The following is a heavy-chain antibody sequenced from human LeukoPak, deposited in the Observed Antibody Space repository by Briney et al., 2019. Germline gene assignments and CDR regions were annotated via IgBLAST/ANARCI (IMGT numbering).Heavy chain of an antibody. CDR2: ISNSGSST. J-gene: IGHJ4*02. D-gene: IGHD5-12*01. Sequence: GGSLRLSCAASGFSFSSAWMNWVRQAPGKGLEWVSGISNSGSSTYYADSVKGRFTISRDNSMNTLYLQVNSLRAEDTAVYFCASGGLRSRGIYWGQGTLVTVSS. V-gene: IGHV3-23*01. CDR1: GFSFSSAW. CDR3: ASGGLRSRGIY.